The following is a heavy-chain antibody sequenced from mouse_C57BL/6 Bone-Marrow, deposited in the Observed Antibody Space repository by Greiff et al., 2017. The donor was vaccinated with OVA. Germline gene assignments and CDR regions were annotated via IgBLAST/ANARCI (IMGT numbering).Heavy chain of an antibody. CDR1: GYAFTNYL. CDR2: INPGSGGT. J-gene: IGHJ1*03. D-gene: IGHD4-1*01. Sequence: QVQLKQSGAELVRPGTSVKVSCKASGYAFTNYLIEWVKQRPGQGLEWIGVINPGSGGTNYNEKFKGKATLTADKSSSTAYMQLSSLTSEDSAVYFCARRGWDESYWYFDVWGTGTTVTVSS. V-gene: IGHV1-54*01. CDR3: ARRGWDESYWYFDV.